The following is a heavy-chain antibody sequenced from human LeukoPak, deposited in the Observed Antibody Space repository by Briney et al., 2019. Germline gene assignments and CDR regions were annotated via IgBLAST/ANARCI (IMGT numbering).Heavy chain of an antibody. Sequence: ASVKVSCKASGYTFTSYYMHWARQAPGRGLEWMGIINPSGGSTSYAQKFHGRITMTGDTSTSTVYMDLNSLTSEDTAVYYCARGPHSSSWPDIPRDYWGQGTLVTVSS. CDR2: INPSGGST. CDR3: ARGPHSSSWPDIPRDY. CDR1: GYTFTSYY. D-gene: IGHD6-13*01. J-gene: IGHJ4*02. V-gene: IGHV1-46*01.